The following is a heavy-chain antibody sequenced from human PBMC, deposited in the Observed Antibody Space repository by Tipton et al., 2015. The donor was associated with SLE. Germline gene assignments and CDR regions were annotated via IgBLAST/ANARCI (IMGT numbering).Heavy chain of an antibody. V-gene: IGHV3-21*03. CDR3: VRGNDVDY. D-gene: IGHD3-16*01. CDR2: IGSGGDYI. J-gene: IGHJ4*02. Sequence: SLRLSCTASGFTFSNYAMNWVRQAPGKGLEWVSSIGSGGDYIRYAASVRGRFTISRDNVKNSLYLQMNSLRAEDTAMCFCVRGNDVDYWGQGTLVTVSS. CDR1: GFTFSNYA.